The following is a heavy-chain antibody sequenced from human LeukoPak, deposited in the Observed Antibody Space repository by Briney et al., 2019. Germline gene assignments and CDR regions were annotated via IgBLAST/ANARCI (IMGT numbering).Heavy chain of an antibody. CDR2: IDPSDSYT. J-gene: IGHJ4*02. CDR3: ARQYQKSATAPAY. D-gene: IGHD2-21*02. Sequence: PGGSLRLSCKGSGYSFTSYWISWVRQMPGEGLEWMGRIDPSDSYTKYSRSFQGHVTISAFQSISTACLQWSSLKASDTAMYYCARQYQKSATAPAYWGQGTLVTVSS. CDR1: GYSFTSYW. V-gene: IGHV5-10-1*01.